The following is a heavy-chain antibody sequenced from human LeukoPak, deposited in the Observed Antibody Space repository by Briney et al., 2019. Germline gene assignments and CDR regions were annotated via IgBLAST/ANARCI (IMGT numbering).Heavy chain of an antibody. V-gene: IGHV3-23*01. J-gene: IGHJ4*02. CDR1: GFRFSTYA. Sequence: GGSLRLSCAASGFRFSTYAMSWGRQAPGKGLEWVSGISGSTGSTYYADSVKGRFTISRDNSKNTLYLQMNTLRAEDTAVYYCAKSDPLMTAAGIFDYWGQGTLVTVSS. D-gene: IGHD2-2*01. CDR3: AKSDPLMTAAGIFDY. CDR2: ISGSTGST.